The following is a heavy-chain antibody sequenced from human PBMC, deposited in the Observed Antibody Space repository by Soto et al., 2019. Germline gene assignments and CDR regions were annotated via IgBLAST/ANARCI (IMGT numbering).Heavy chain of an antibody. Sequence: QVQLVQSGAEVKKPGSSVKVSCKPSGGTFSSYTISWVRQAPGQGLEWMGGIIPIFGTANYAQKFQGRVTITADEATSTAYRELRSLRSEDTAVYYCARGNHRWLQLWYFDLWGRGTLVTVSS. CDR3: ARGNHRWLQLWYFDL. D-gene: IGHD5-12*01. CDR2: IIPIFGTA. CDR1: GGTFSSYT. V-gene: IGHV1-69*12. J-gene: IGHJ2*01.